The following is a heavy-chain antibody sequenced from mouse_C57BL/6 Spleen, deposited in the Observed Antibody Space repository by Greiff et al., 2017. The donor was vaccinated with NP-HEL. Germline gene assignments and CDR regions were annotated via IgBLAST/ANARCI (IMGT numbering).Heavy chain of an antibody. CDR1: GYTFTSYW. Sequence: QVHVKQPGAELVMPGASVKLSCKASGYTFTSYWMHWVKQRPGQGLEWIGEIDPSDSYTNYNQKFKGKSTLTVDKSSSTAYMQLSSLTSEDSAVYYCARTYYYGTLYYAMDYWGQGTSVTVSS. CDR3: ARTYYYGTLYYAMDY. V-gene: IGHV1-69*01. J-gene: IGHJ4*01. CDR2: IDPSDSYT. D-gene: IGHD1-1*01.